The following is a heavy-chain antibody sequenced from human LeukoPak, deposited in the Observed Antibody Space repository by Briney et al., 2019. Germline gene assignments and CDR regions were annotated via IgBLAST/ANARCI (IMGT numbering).Heavy chain of an antibody. J-gene: IGHJ4*02. CDR3: ARSTRRITMVRGVTPVDY. Sequence: GGSLRLSCAASGFTVSSNYMSWVRQAPGKGLEWVSVIYSGGSTYYADSVKGRFTISRDNSKNTLYLQMNSLRAEDTAVYYCARSTRRITMVRGVTPVDYWGQGTLVTVS. CDR2: IYSGGST. CDR1: GFTVSSNY. D-gene: IGHD3-10*01. V-gene: IGHV3-53*01.